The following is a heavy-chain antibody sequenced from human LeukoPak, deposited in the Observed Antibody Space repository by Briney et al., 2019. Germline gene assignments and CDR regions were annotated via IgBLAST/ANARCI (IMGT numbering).Heavy chain of an antibody. D-gene: IGHD3-9*01. V-gene: IGHV3-66*01. J-gene: IGHJ4*02. Sequence: GGSLRLSCAASGFTFSSNYMSWVRQAPGKGLEWVSVIYSGGSTYYADSVKGRFTISRDNSKNTLYLQMNSLRAEDTAVYYCAREGVLRYFDWLPFDYWGQGTLVTVSS. CDR2: IYSGGST. CDR3: AREGVLRYFDWLPFDY. CDR1: GFTFSSNY.